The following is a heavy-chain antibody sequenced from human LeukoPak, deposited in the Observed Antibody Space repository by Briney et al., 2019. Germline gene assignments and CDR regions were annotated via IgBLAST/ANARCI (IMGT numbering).Heavy chain of an antibody. V-gene: IGHV3-23*01. Sequence: PGGSLRLSCAASGFTFSSYAMSWVRQAPGKGLEWVSAISGSGGSTYYADSVKGRFTIPRDNSKNTLYLQMNSLRAEDTAVYYCARARGGYNSFDYWGQGTLVTVSS. J-gene: IGHJ4*02. CDR2: ISGSGGST. CDR1: GFTFSSYA. CDR3: ARARGGYNSFDY. D-gene: IGHD5-12*01.